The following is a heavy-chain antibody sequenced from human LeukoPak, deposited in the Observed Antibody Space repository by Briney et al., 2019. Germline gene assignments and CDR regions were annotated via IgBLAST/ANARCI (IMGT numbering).Heavy chain of an antibody. V-gene: IGHV3-11*06. CDR2: ISNSGSNT. Sequence: GGSLRLSCAASGFTFSDYYMSWIRQAPGKGLEWVSYISNSGSNTNYLDSVKGRFTISRDNAKDSLYLQMNSLRVEDTAVYYCASGGPVTTYDFDYWGQGTLVTVSS. D-gene: IGHD4-17*01. CDR3: ASGGPVTTYDFDY. CDR1: GFTFSDYY. J-gene: IGHJ4*02.